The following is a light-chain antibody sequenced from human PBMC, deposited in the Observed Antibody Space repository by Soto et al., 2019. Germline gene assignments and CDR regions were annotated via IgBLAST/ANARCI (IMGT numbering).Light chain of an antibody. V-gene: IGKV1-39*01. Sequence: DIQMTQSPSSLSASVGDRVTITCRASQSISSYLNWYQQKPGKAPKLLIYAASSLQSGVPSRFSGSGSGTDFTLTISSLQPEDFATYYCQQSYSTPLTFGGATRLEIK. CDR1: QSISSY. CDR2: AAS. J-gene: IGKJ5*01. CDR3: QQSYSTPLT.